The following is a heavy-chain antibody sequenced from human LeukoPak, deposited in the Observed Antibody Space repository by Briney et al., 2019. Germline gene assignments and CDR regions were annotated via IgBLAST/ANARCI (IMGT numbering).Heavy chain of an antibody. J-gene: IGHJ4*02. CDR3: ARDLGHYDFPLFSDY. D-gene: IGHD3-3*01. V-gene: IGHV1-18*01. CDR2: ISAYNGNT. Sequence: GASVKVSCKASGGTFSSYAISWVRQAPGQGLEWMGWISAYNGNTNYAQKLQGRVTMTTDTSTSTAYMELRSLRSDDTAVYYCARDLGHYDFPLFSDYWGQGTLVTVSS. CDR1: GGTFSSYA.